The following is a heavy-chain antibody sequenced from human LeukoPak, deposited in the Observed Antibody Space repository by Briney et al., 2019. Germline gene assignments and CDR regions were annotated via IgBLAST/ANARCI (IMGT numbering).Heavy chain of an antibody. V-gene: IGHV1-69*06. CDR2: IIPIFHTA. D-gene: IGHD1-26*01. J-gene: IGHJ4*02. CDR3: ARGRYSGSYLLDY. CDR1: GGTFSNFG. Sequence: ASVKVSCKASGGTFSNFGISWVRQAPGQGLEWMGGIIPIFHTANYAQKFQGRVTITADKSTSTAYMELNSLRAEDTALYYCARGRYSGSYLLDYWGQGTLVTVSS.